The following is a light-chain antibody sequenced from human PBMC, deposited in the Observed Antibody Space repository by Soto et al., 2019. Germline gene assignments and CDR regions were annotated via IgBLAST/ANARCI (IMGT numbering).Light chain of an antibody. CDR3: QQYDNLPPWT. Sequence: EVVMTQSPATLSVSPGERATLSCRASQTVGTYLAWYQHRPGQAPRLLIYGASTRATGVPARFSGSGSGTESTLTISSLQSEDFAVYFCQQYDNLPPWTFGQGTKVEVK. J-gene: IGKJ1*01. CDR2: GAS. CDR1: QTVGTY. V-gene: IGKV3-15*01.